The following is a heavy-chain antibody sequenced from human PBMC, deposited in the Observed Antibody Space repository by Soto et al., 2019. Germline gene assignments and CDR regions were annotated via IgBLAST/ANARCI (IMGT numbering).Heavy chain of an antibody. CDR3: ATLGLQQAF. CDR2: IDSDGSIT. D-gene: IGHD2-21*02. V-gene: IGHV3-74*01. J-gene: IGHJ4*02. CDR1: GFTFNTW. Sequence: GCLILPCTASGFTFNTWMHWVRQAPGEGLVWVSSIDSDGSITSYADSVKGRFTISRDNAKNTLYLQMNSLRAEDTAVYYCATLGLQQAFWGQGTLVTVYS.